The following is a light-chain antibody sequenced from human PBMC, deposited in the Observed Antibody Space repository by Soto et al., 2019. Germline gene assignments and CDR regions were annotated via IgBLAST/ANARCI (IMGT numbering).Light chain of an antibody. V-gene: IGKV1-39*01. Sequence: DLQMTQSPSHLSASVGDRFTITCRASQSISSYLNWYQQKPGKAPKXXIYAASSLQSGVPSRFSDSGSGTDFTLTISSLKTEDFATYYCQQSYSTTPTFGPGTKVDIK. CDR3: QQSYSTTPT. CDR1: QSISSY. J-gene: IGKJ3*01. CDR2: AAS.